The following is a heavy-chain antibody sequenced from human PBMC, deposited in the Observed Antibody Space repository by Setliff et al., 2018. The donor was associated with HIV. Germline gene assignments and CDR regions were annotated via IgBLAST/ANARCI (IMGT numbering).Heavy chain of an antibody. CDR2: ITTSGSTT. D-gene: IGHD3-10*02. J-gene: IGHJ4*02. Sequence: GSLRLSCAASEFTFNNYEMNWVRQAPGRGLEWISSITTSGSTTVYTDSVKGRFTISRDNAKNSLYLQMNSLRAEDTAVYYCARENYYVTEYWGQGTLVTVSS. CDR3: ARENYYVTEY. V-gene: IGHV3-48*03. CDR1: EFTFNNYE.